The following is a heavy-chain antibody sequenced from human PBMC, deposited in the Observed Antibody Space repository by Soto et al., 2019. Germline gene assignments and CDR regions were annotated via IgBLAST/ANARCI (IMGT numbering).Heavy chain of an antibody. Sequence: HPGGSLRLSCIASGVTFSTYAMSWVRQAPGKGLEWVSAISGSGGTTYYADSVKGRFTISRGNSKNTLYLQMNSLRAEDTAVYYCAKHRAGFGSGSDTYYFDVWGQGTLVTVSS. J-gene: IGHJ4*02. D-gene: IGHD3-10*01. CDR3: AKHRAGFGSGSDTYYFDV. V-gene: IGHV3-23*01. CDR2: ISGSGGTT. CDR1: GVTFSTYA.